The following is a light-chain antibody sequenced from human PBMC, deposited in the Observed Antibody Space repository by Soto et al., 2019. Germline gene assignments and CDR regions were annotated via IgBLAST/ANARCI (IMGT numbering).Light chain of an antibody. Sequence: DIVMTQSPLSLRVTPGEPASISCRSSQSLLHSSGYNYLHWYLQKPGQSPQLLISLGSDRASGVPDRFSGSGSGTDFTLKISRVEAEDVGVYYCRQPLQTPGTFGQGTKVDIK. V-gene: IGKV2-28*01. CDR3: RQPLQTPGT. CDR1: QSLLHSSGYNY. CDR2: LGS. J-gene: IGKJ1*01.